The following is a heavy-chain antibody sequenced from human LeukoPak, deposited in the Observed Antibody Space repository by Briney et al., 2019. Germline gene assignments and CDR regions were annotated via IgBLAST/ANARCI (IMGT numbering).Heavy chain of an antibody. J-gene: IGHJ3*02. CDR3: ARDYTLGYCSGTSCRDAFDI. Sequence: GGSLRLSCAASGFTFSSYSMNWVRQAPGKGLEWVSSISSSSSYIYYADSVKGRFTISRDNAKNSLYLQMNSLRAEDTAVYYCARDYTLGYCSGTSCRDAFDIWGQGTMVTVSS. CDR2: ISSSSSYI. CDR1: GFTFSSYS. D-gene: IGHD2-2*01. V-gene: IGHV3-21*01.